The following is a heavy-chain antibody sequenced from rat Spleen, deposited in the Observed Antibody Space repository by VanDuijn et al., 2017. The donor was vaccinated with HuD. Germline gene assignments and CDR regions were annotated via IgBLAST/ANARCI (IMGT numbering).Heavy chain of an antibody. J-gene: IGHJ2*01. CDR3: ARADVAGLSTDGI. CDR1: RFSLSSHG. D-gene: IGHD1-2*01. Sequence: QVQLKESGPGLVQPSQTLSLTCTVSRFSLSSHGVIWVRQPPGKGLEWMGVIWGNGDTNYTSALKSRLSISRDTSKSQVFLKVNNLQTEDTAMYFCARADVAGLSTDGIWGQGIMVTVSS. V-gene: IGHV2S61*01. CDR2: IWGNGDT.